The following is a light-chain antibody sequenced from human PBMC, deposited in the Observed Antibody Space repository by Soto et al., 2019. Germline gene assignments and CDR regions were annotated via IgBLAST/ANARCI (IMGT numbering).Light chain of an antibody. V-gene: IGKV1-39*01. CDR3: QQSSSTPQT. Sequence: DIQMTQSPSSLSASVGDRVIITCRASQSVGTYVSWYQQKEGKAPKLLINVASTLQSGVPSRFSGSGSGTDFTLAISSLQPEDFATYYCQQSSSTPQTCGGGTRVEIK. CDR2: VAS. J-gene: IGKJ4*02. CDR1: QSVGTY.